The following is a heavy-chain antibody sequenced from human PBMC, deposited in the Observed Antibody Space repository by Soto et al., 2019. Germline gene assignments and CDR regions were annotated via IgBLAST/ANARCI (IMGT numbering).Heavy chain of an antibody. V-gene: IGHV5-51*01. CDR1: GYSFTNYW. CDR3: ARPSYSSSWYHTDYYFYGMDV. Sequence: GESLKISCNGSGYSFTNYWIGWVRQMPGKGLEWMGIIYPGDSDTRYSPSFQGQVTISADKSISTAYLQWSSLKASDTAMYYCARPSYSSSWYHTDYYFYGMDVWGQGTTVTVSS. CDR2: IYPGDSDT. J-gene: IGHJ6*02. D-gene: IGHD6-13*01.